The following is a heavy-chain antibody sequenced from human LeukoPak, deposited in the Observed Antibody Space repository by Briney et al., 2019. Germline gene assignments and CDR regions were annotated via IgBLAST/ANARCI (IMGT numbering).Heavy chain of an antibody. CDR2: IYYSGST. Sequence: SETLSLTCSVSGGSISDYYWSWIRQPPGKGLEWIGYIYYSGSTHYNPSLKSRVTISVDTSKKQFSLKLTSVTTADTAVYYCARDMGSAAGHDYWGQGTLVTVSS. CDR3: ARDMGSAAGHDY. J-gene: IGHJ4*02. V-gene: IGHV4-59*01. D-gene: IGHD6-13*01. CDR1: GGSISDYY.